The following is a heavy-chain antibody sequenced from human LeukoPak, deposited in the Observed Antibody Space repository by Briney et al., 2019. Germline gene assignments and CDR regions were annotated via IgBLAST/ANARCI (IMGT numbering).Heavy chain of an antibody. CDR3: ARIVRGVIRGVD. V-gene: IGHV4-39*01. D-gene: IGHD3-10*02. Sequence: SETLSLTCTVSGGSISSSSYYWGWIRQPPGKGLEWIGSIYYSGSTYYNPSLKSRVTISVDTSKNQFSLKLSSVTAADTAVYYCARIVRGVIRGVDWDQGTLVTVSS. CDR2: IYYSGST. J-gene: IGHJ4*02. CDR1: GGSISSSSYY.